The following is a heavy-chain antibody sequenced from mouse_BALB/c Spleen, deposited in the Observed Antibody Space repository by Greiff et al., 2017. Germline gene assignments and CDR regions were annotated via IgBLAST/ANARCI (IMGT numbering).Heavy chain of an antibody. J-gene: IGHJ3*01. D-gene: IGHD1-1*02. CDR3: AREGGGPPWFAY. CDR2: ISSGSSTI. CDR1: GFTFSSFG. V-gene: IGHV5-17*02. Sequence: EVKVEESGGGLVQPGGSRKLSCAASGFTFSSFGMHWVRQAPEKGLEWVAYISSGSSTIYYADTVKGRFTISRDNPKNTLFLQMTSLRSEDTAMYYCAREGGGPPWFAYWGQGTLVTVSA.